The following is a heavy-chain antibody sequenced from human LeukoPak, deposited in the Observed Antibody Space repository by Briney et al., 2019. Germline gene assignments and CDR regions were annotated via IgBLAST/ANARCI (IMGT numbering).Heavy chain of an antibody. CDR3: AREVRTIFGVVILYYFDY. V-gene: IGHV4-59*01. Sequence: SETLSLTCTVPGGSISRYYWSWIRQPPGKGLEWIGYIYYSGSTNYNPSLKSRVTISVDTSKNQFSLKLSSVTAADTAVYYCAREVRTIFGVVILYYFDYWGQGTLVTVSS. CDR1: GGSISRYY. CDR2: IYYSGST. D-gene: IGHD3-3*01. J-gene: IGHJ4*02.